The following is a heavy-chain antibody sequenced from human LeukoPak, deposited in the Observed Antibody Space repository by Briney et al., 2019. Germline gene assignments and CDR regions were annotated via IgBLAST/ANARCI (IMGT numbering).Heavy chain of an antibody. D-gene: IGHD1-26*01. J-gene: IGHJ3*02. CDR2: ISSSSSYI. CDR1: GFTFSTYA. V-gene: IGHV3-21*01. CDR3: ARDGSGSYSAFDI. Sequence: GGSLSLSCAASGFTFSTYAMSWVRQAPGKGLEWVSSISSSSSYIYYADSVKGRFTISRDNAMNSLYLQMNSLRAEDTAVYYCARDGSGSYSAFDIWGQGTMVTVSS.